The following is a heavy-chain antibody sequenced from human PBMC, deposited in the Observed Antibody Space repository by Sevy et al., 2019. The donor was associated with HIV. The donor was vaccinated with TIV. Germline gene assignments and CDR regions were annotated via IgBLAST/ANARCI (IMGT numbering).Heavy chain of an antibody. J-gene: IGHJ4*02. Sequence: GGSLRLSCTASEFTFSRYCMSWIRRAPGKGLEWVATIRQDGSDKYYVDSVKGRFTISRDNAENSLYLQMNSVRAGDTAEYYCAGFRAGTFDYWGQGAGTFDYWGQGALVTVSS. CDR1: EFTFSRYC. CDR2: IRQDGSDK. V-gene: IGHV3-7*03. CDR3: AGFRAGTFDYWGQGAGTFDY. D-gene: IGHD3-9*01.